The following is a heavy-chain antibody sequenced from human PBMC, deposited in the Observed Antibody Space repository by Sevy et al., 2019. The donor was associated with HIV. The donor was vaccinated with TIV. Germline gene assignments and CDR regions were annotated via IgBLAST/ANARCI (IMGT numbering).Heavy chain of an antibody. Sequence: GGSLRLSCAASGFTFSSYWMSWVRQAPGKGLEWVANIKQDGSEKNYVDSVKGRFTISRDKAKNSLYLQMNSLRAEDTAVYYCAREDVILWFGELNYYYGMDVWGQGTTVTVSS. J-gene: IGHJ6*02. CDR3: AREDVILWFGELNYYYGMDV. CDR2: IKQDGSEK. CDR1: GFTFSSYW. D-gene: IGHD3-10*01. V-gene: IGHV3-7*01.